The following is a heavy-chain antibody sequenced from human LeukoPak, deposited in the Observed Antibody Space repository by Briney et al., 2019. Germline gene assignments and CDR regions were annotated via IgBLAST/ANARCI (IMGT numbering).Heavy chain of an antibody. D-gene: IGHD4-11*01. J-gene: IGHJ4*02. CDR1: GFTFSSYA. CDR3: ACPNDYSNYAIDY. V-gene: IGHV3-30*01. CDR2: ISYDGSNK. Sequence: GGSLRLSCAASGFTFSSYATHWVRQAPGKGLEWVAVISYDGSNKYYADSVKGRFTISRDNSKNTLYLQMNSLRAEDTAVYYCACPNDYSNYAIDYWGQGTLVTVSS.